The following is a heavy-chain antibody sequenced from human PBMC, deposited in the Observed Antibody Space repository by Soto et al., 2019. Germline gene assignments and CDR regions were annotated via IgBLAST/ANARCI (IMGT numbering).Heavy chain of an antibody. D-gene: IGHD1-26*01. Sequence: GASVKVSCKASGGTFSSYAISWVRQAPGQGLEWMGGIIPIFGTANYAQKFQGRVTITADESTSTAYMELSSLRSEDTAVYYCARVYTVGATQYNWFDPWGQGTLVTVSS. CDR3: ARVYTVGATQYNWFDP. CDR1: GGTFSSYA. J-gene: IGHJ5*02. V-gene: IGHV1-69*13. CDR2: IIPIFGTA.